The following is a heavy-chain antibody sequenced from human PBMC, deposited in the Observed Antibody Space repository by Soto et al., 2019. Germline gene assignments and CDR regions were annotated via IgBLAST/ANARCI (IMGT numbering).Heavy chain of an antibody. J-gene: IGHJ6*02. CDR3: ARDGYGDYGGYYYYGMDV. V-gene: IGHV1-2*04. CDR2: INPNSGGT. D-gene: IGHD4-17*01. Sequence: QVQLVQSGAEVKKPGASVKVSCKASGYTFTGYYMHWVRQAPGQGLEWMGWINPNSGGTNYAQKFQGWVTMTRDTSISTAYMELSRLRSDDTAVYYCARDGYGDYGGYYYYGMDVWGQGTTVTVSS. CDR1: GYTFTGYY.